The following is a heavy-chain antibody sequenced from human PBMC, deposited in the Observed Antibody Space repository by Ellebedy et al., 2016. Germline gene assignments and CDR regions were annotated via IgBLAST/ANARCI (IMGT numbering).Heavy chain of an antibody. V-gene: IGHV3-11*01. D-gene: IGHD2-15*01. J-gene: IGHJ6*03. CDR2: MSNDDDNI. Sequence: GESLKISXAASGFTFGDYYMSWIRQAPGKRLEWVSYMSNDDDNIQYADSVKGRFTISRDNAKNSLYLQMSSLRPEDTAVYYCARDDCSGGSCPQYYYYMDVWGKGTTVTVSS. CDR1: GFTFGDYY. CDR3: ARDDCSGGSCPQYYYYMDV.